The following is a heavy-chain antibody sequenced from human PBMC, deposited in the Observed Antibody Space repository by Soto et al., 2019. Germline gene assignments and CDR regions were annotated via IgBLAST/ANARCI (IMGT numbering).Heavy chain of an antibody. CDR2: IYYSGST. D-gene: IGHD3-22*01. Sequence: PSETLSLTCTVSGGSISSSSYYCGWIRQPPGKGLEWIGSIYYSGSTYYNPSLKSRVTISVDTSKNQFSLKLSSVTAADTAVYYCARHQNDSSGYPHASDYWGQGTLVTVS. CDR1: GGSISSSSYY. CDR3: ARHQNDSSGYPHASDY. V-gene: IGHV4-39*01. J-gene: IGHJ4*02.